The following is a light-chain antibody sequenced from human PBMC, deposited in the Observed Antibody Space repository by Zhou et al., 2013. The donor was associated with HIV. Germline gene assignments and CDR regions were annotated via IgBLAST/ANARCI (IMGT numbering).Light chain of an antibody. CDR1: QGISSY. Sequence: IQMAQSPSSVSASIGDTVTITCRANQGISSYLAWFQQKPGKAPILLIYAASVLQSGVPSRFSGSGSGTEFTLTISSLQPDDSATYYCLQYNVFWTFGQGTKVEIK. CDR3: LQYNVFWT. J-gene: IGKJ1*01. V-gene: IGKV1-17*03. CDR2: AAS.